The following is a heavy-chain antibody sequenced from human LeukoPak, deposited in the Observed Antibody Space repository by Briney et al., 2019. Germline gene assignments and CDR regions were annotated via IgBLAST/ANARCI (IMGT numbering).Heavy chain of an antibody. CDR1: GFSFSTYD. CDR2: ISGSVSST. J-gene: IGHJ4*02. CDR3: ARHYYDTSGYYYFDY. D-gene: IGHD3-22*01. V-gene: IGHV3-23*01. Sequence: PGGSLRLSCAASGFSFSTYDMTWVRQAPGKGLEWVSAISGSVSSTNYADSVKGRFTISRDNSKNTLYLQMNSLRAEDTAVYYCARHYYDTSGYYYFDYWGQGTLVTVSS.